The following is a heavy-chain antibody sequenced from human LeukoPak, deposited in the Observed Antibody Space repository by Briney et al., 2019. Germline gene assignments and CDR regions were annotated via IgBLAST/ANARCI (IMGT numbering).Heavy chain of an antibody. CDR2: IYRDDTT. D-gene: IGHD5-18*01. Sequence: GGSLRLSCAASGFIVSSNYMSWVRQAPGKGLEWVSVIYRDDTTYYADSVKGRFTISRDNSKNTLYLQMNSLRAEDTAVYYCASDGYSYVSGDYWGQGTLVTVSS. CDR1: GFIVSSNY. J-gene: IGHJ4*02. V-gene: IGHV3-53*01. CDR3: ASDGYSYVSGDY.